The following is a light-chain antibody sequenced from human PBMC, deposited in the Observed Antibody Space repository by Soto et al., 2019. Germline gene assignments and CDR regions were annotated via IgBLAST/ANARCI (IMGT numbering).Light chain of an antibody. CDR3: CSYVGDYTFV. V-gene: IGLV2-11*01. CDR1: SSDVGGYNY. Sequence: QSALTQPRSVSGSPGQSVTISCTGTSSDVGGYNYVSWYQQHPGRAPRVMIYDVKTRPSGVPDRFSGSKSGNTASLTISDLQAEDVADYYCCSYVGDYTFVFGPGTKLTVL. J-gene: IGLJ1*01. CDR2: DVK.